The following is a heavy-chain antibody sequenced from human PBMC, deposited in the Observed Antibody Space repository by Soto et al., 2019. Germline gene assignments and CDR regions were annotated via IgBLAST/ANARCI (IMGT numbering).Heavy chain of an antibody. Sequence: EVQLVESGGGLIQPGGSLRLSCAVSGFTVSNNYMSWVRQAPGKGLEGVSVIYSGGYTAYGDSVKGRFTISRDNSKNTLYFQSNGRGAGDGGVFYGATSRGGGGYWGQGTLVTVSS. D-gene: IGHD3-10*01. V-gene: IGHV3-53*01. J-gene: IGHJ4*02. CDR3: ATSRGGGGY. CDR1: GFTVSNNY. CDR2: IYSGGYT.